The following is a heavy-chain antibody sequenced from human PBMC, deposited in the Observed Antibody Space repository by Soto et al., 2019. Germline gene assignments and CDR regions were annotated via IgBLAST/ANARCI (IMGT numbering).Heavy chain of an antibody. CDR1: GFTFCNAW. CDR3: ARERVFHYMDV. J-gene: IGHJ6*03. CDR2: ISSSSSTI. Sequence: GGSLRLSCAASGFTFCNAWIDWVRQAPGKGLEWVSYISSSSSTIYYADSVKGRFTISRDNAKNSLYLQMNSLRAEDTAVYYCARERVFHYMDVWGKGTTVTVSS. V-gene: IGHV3-48*01.